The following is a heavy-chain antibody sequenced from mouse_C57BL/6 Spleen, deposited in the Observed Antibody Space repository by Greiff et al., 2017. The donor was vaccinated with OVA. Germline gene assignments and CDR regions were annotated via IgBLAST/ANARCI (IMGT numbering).Heavy chain of an antibody. V-gene: IGHV1-15*01. CDR1: GYTFTDYE. J-gene: IGHJ2*01. CDR3: TRGENYDYFDY. Sequence: VQLQQSGAELVRPGASVTLSCKASGYTFTDYEMHWVKQTPVHGLEWIGAIDPETGGTAYNQKFKGKAILTADKSSSTAYMELRSLTSEDSAVYYCTRGENYDYFDYWGQGTTLTVSS. CDR2: IDPETGGT. D-gene: IGHD1-1*01.